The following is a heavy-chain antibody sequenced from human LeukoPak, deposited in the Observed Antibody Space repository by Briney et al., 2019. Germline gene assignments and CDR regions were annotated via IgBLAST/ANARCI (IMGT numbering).Heavy chain of an antibody. V-gene: IGHV4-34*01. Sequence: SETLSLTCAVYGGSFSGYYWSWIRQPPGKGLEWIGEINHSGSTNYNPSLKSRVTISVDTSKNQFSLKLSSVTAADTAVYYCARGSRYSGSYWGQGTLVTVSS. CDR1: GGSFSGYY. D-gene: IGHD1-26*01. CDR2: INHSGST. CDR3: ARGSRYSGSY. J-gene: IGHJ4*02.